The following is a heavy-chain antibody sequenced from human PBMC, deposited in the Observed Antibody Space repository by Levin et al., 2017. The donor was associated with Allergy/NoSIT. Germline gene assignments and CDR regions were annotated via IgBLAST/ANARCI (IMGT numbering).Heavy chain of an antibody. CDR2: LYSGGSA. Sequence: PGGSLRLSCAASGFTVSSNYMSWVRRAPGKGLEWVSILYSGGSAYFADSVKGRFTISRDNSKNTVFLQMSSLRAEDTAVYYCARDPPRGSGYYLDYWGQGTLVTVSS. CDR1: GFTVSSNY. CDR3: ARDPPRGSGYYLDY. D-gene: IGHD3-3*01. J-gene: IGHJ4*02. V-gene: IGHV3-53*01.